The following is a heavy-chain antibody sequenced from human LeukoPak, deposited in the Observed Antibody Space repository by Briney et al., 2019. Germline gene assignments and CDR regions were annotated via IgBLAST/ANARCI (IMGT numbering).Heavy chain of an antibody. Sequence: GASVKVSCKASGGTFSSYAISWVRQAPGQGLEWMGGIIPIFGTANYAQKFQGRVTITTDESTSTAHMELSSLRSEDTAVYYCARDHQIGGSYLVGTYFDYWGQGTLVTVSS. J-gene: IGHJ4*02. D-gene: IGHD1-26*01. CDR2: IIPIFGTA. CDR1: GGTFSSYA. V-gene: IGHV1-69*05. CDR3: ARDHQIGGSYLVGTYFDY.